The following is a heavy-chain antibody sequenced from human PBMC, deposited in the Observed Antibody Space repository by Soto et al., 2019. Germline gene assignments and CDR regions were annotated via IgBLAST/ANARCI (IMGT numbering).Heavy chain of an antibody. Sequence: QVQLQQWGAGLLKPSETLSLTCAVYGGSFSGYYWSWIRQPPGKGLEWIGEINHSGSTNYNPSLNSRSTVELDTPNTHSPLKLSSLTAADTAVYYCARGRCRQQLVRPNWFDPWGQGTLVTVSS. CDR2: INHSGST. CDR1: GGSFSGYY. CDR3: ARGRCRQQLVRPNWFDP. D-gene: IGHD6-13*01. V-gene: IGHV4-34*01. J-gene: IGHJ5*02.